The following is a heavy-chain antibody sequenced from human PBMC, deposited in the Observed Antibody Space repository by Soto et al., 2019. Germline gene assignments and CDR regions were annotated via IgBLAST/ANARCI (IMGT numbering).Heavy chain of an antibody. CDR3: ARDKDRLQLGGNYYYILDV. Sequence: QVHLEQSGPEVKKPGSSVKVSCKASGGTFSNSAISWVRQAPGQGLEWMGGIMPIFRTPDYAQKFQGRVTIPADXSSXXAXLELSGLRSDDTAVYYCARDKDRLQLGGNYYYILDVWGQGTTVTVSS. CDR1: GGTFSNSA. D-gene: IGHD5-12*01. CDR2: IMPIFRTP. J-gene: IGHJ6*02. V-gene: IGHV1-69*12.